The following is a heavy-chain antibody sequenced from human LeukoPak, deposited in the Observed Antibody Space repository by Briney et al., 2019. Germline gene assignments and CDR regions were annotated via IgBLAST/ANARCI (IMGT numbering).Heavy chain of an antibody. Sequence: ASMKVSCKASGYSFVPYGISWVRQAPGQGPEWMGWISTYNGNTRYAQKFQGRVTMTTDTSTSTAYMELRSLRSDDTAVHYCARDEDYGISVNVDYWGQGTLVTVSS. J-gene: IGHJ4*02. CDR2: ISTYNGNT. V-gene: IGHV1-18*01. CDR3: ARDEDYGISVNVDY. D-gene: IGHD4-17*01. CDR1: GYSFVPYG.